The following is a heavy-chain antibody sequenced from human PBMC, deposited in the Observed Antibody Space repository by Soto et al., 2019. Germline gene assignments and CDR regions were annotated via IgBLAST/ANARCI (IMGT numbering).Heavy chain of an antibody. D-gene: IGHD6-13*01. Sequence: EVQLVESGGGLVKPGGSLRLSCAASGFTFSSYSMNWVRQAPGKGLEWVSSISSSSSYIYYADSVKGRFTISRDNAKNSRYLQMNSLRAEDTAVYYCARDPSGAAAGMRYYYYYYGMDVSGQGTTVTASS. CDR3: ARDPSGAAAGMRYYYYYYGMDV. J-gene: IGHJ6*02. CDR2: ISSSSSYI. CDR1: GFTFSSYS. V-gene: IGHV3-21*01.